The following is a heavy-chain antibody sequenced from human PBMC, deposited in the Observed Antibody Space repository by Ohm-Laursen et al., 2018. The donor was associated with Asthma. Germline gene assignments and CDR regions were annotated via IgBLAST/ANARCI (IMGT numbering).Heavy chain of an antibody. J-gene: IGHJ4*02. Sequence: GSLRLSCAASGFTFSRYWMHWVRQAPGMGLVWVSRLKSDGTETTYADSVKGRFTISRDDAKNTVYLQMNSLRVDDTAVYYCAYEFGGSGDYWGQGTLVTVSS. CDR1: GFTFSRYW. D-gene: IGHD3-10*01. CDR3: AYEFGGSGDY. CDR2: LKSDGTET. V-gene: IGHV3-74*01.